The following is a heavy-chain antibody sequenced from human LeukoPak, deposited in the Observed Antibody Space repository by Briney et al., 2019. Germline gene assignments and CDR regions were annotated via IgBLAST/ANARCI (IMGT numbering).Heavy chain of an antibody. V-gene: IGHV4-31*03. D-gene: IGHD2-15*01. CDR1: GVSISDGRYY. Sequence: SSETLSLTCSVSGVSISDGRYYWTWLRQHPGKGLEWIGYKYYSGSAKYNPSLKSRLTISVDPSKNQFSLQLRPVTAADTAMYYCATPYCSGISCLDVFNMWGQGTMVTVSS. CDR2: KYYSGSA. J-gene: IGHJ3*02. CDR3: ATPYCSGISCLDVFNM.